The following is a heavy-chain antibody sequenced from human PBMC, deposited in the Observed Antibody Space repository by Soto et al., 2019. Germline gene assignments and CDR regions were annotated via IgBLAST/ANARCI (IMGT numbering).Heavy chain of an antibody. V-gene: IGHV3-53*01. CDR2: IYSGGST. Sequence: LRLSFAASGFTVSSSYMSWVRQAPGKGLEWVSVIYSGGSTYYADSVRGRFTISRDNSKNTLYLQMKSLRAEDTAVYYCARDPPATRHGMDVWGQGTTVTVSS. CDR3: ARDPPATRHGMDV. CDR1: GFTVSSSY. J-gene: IGHJ6*02.